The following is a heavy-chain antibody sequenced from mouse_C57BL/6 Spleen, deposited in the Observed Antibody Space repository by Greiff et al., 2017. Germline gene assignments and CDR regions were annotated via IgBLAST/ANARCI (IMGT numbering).Heavy chain of an antibody. D-gene: IGHD2-4*01. CDR2: IYPGDGDT. Sequence: QVQLKESGAELVKPGASVKISCKASGYAFSSYWMNWVKQRPGKGLEWIGQIYPGDGDTNYNGKFKGKATLTADKSSSTAYMQLSSLTSEDSAVYFCARSDDYDGDWFAYWGQGTLVTVSA. CDR3: ARSDDYDGDWFAY. J-gene: IGHJ3*01. V-gene: IGHV1-80*01. CDR1: GYAFSSYW.